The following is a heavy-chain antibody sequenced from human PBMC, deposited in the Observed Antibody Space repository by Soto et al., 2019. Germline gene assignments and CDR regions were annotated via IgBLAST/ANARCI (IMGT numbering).Heavy chain of an antibody. J-gene: IGHJ4*02. CDR3: AKDRYFDY. CDR2: ISGSGGST. CDR1: GFTFSSYA. V-gene: IGHV3-23*01. Sequence: EVQLLESGGGLVQPGGSLRLSCAASGFTFSSYAMRWVRQAPGKGLEWVSAISGSGGSTYYANSVKGRFAISTDNSKNTLYLPMNSLRAEDTAVYYCAKDRYFDYWGQGTLVTVTS.